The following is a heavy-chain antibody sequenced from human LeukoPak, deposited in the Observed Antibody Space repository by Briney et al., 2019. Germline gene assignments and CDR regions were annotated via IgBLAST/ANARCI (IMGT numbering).Heavy chain of an antibody. D-gene: IGHD6-13*01. CDR3: ASGVYGTKYYYGLDV. CDR2: ISYDGSNK. CDR1: GFTFSSYA. Sequence: GGSLRLSCAASGFTFSSYAMHWVRQAPGKGLEWVAVISYDGSNKYYADSVKGRFTISRDNSKNTVYLQMKTLRVEDTAVYFCASGVYGTKYYYGLDVWGPGTTVAVSS. V-gene: IGHV3-30*14. J-gene: IGHJ6*02.